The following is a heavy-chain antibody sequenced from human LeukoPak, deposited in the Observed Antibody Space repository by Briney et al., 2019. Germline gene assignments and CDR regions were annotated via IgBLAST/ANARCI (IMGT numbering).Heavy chain of an antibody. J-gene: IGHJ4*02. V-gene: IGHV3-23*01. CDR2: ITGGGGST. CDR3: TTHSRSLDY. CDR1: GFTFSNYA. D-gene: IGHD1-26*01. Sequence: GGSLRLSCAASGFTFSNYAMSWVRQAPGKGLEWVSTITGGGGSTYYADSVKGRLTISRDDFKNTLYLQMSSLRDEDTAVYYCTTHSRSLDYWGQGTLVTVSS.